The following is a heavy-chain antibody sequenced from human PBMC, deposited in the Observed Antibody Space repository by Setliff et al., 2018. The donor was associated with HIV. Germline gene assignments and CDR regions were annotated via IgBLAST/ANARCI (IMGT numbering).Heavy chain of an antibody. CDR1: GFTSNDHG. Sequence: PGGSLRLSCAVSGFTSNDHGMHWVRQVPGKGLEYVSAISSNGGSTYYADSVKGRFTISRDNSKNTLYLQMGSLRAEDMAVYYCARRGYCSSTTCYYDYWGQGTLVTVSS. D-gene: IGHD2-2*01. J-gene: IGHJ4*02. CDR3: ARRGYCSSTTCYYDY. CDR2: ISSNGGST. V-gene: IGHV3-64*02.